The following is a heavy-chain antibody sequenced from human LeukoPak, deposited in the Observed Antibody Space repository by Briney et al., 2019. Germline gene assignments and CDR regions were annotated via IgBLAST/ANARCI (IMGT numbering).Heavy chain of an antibody. J-gene: IGHJ5*02. D-gene: IGHD1-1*01. CDR3: AKSNNWANWFDP. V-gene: IGHV7-4-1*02. Sequence: ASVKVSCKASGYTFTSYGISWVRQAPGQGLEWMGWINTNTGNPTYAQGFTGRFVFSLDTSVTTAYLQISSLKGEDTAIYYCAKSNNWANWFDPWGQGTLVTVSS. CDR2: INTNTGNP. CDR1: GYTFTSYG.